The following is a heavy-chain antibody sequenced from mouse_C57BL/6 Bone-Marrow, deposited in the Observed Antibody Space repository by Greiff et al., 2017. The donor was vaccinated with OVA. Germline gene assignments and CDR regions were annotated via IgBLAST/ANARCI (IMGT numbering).Heavy chain of an antibody. CDR2: INYDGSST. D-gene: IGHD3-2*02. CDR3: ARDGSSGYAY. V-gene: IGHV5-16*01. J-gene: IGHJ3*01. CDR1: GFTFSDYY. Sequence: EVQLQESEGGLVQPGSSMKLSCTASGFTFSDYYMAWVRQVPEKGLEWVANINYDGSSTYYLDSLKSRFIISRDNAKNILYLQMSSLKSEDTATYYCARDGSSGYAYWGQGTLVTVSA.